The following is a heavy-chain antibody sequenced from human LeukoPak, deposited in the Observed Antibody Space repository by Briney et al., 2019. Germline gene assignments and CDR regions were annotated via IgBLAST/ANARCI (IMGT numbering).Heavy chain of an antibody. CDR1: GFSFDDYT. Sequence: LSGGSLRLSCAASGFSFDDYTMHWVRQTPGKGLEWVSLINWEGSSTFYADSVKGRFTISRDNSKNSLYLQMNSLRIEGTGLYFCSRSGVVVVATRGNYMDVWGKGTTVTVSS. CDR3: SRSGVVVVATRGNYMDV. CDR2: INWEGSST. J-gene: IGHJ6*03. V-gene: IGHV3-43*01. D-gene: IGHD2-21*01.